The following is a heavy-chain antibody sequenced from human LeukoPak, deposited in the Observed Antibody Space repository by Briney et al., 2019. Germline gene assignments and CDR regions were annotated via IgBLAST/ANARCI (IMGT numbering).Heavy chain of an antibody. D-gene: IGHD6-19*01. CDR2: IGASGGTT. CDR1: GFTFSKYA. J-gene: IGHJ4*02. Sequence: TGGSLRLSCAVSGFTFSKYAMNWVRQGPGKGLEWVAGIGASGGTTYYADSVQGRFTISRDNSKNTLYLQLNRLSADDTGVYFCAKDLEAVAGTIVNDYWGQGTLVTVSS. CDR3: AKDLEAVAGTIVNDY. V-gene: IGHV3-23*01.